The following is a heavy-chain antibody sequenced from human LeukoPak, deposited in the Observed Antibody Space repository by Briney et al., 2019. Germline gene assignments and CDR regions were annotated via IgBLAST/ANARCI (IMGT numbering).Heavy chain of an antibody. CDR2: ISYDGGNK. J-gene: IGHJ3*02. D-gene: IGHD5-12*01. V-gene: IGHV3-30*04. CDR3: ARDWLIGAFDI. Sequence: PGGSLRLSCAASGFTFSSYAMHWVRRAPGKGLEWVAVISYDGGNKYYADSVKGRFTISRDNSKNTLYLQMNSLGAEDTAVYYCARDWLIGAFDIWGQGTMVTVSS. CDR1: GFTFSSYA.